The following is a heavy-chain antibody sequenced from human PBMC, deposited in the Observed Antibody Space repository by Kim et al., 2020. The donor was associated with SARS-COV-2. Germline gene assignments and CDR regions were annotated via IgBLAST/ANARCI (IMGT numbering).Heavy chain of an antibody. V-gene: IGHV4-30-2*05. Sequence: YNPSLKGGVTISVDTSKNQFSLKLSSVTAAYTAVYYCARGHSGSYYHLGYWGQGTLVTVSS. D-gene: IGHD1-26*01. J-gene: IGHJ4*02. CDR3: ARGHSGSYYHLGY.